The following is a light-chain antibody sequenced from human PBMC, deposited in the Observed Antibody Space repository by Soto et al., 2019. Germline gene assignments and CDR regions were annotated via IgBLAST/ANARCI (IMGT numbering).Light chain of an antibody. V-gene: IGKV3-20*01. CDR1: QSVTSDY. CDR2: GAS. CDR3: QQYGSSRT. J-gene: IGKJ1*01. Sequence: EIVLTQSPGTLSLSPGERATLSCRASQSVTSDYLAWYQQKPGQAPRLLIYGASTRPTGFPDRFSGSGSGTDFTLTISRLEPEDFAVYYCQQYGSSRTFGQGTKVDIK.